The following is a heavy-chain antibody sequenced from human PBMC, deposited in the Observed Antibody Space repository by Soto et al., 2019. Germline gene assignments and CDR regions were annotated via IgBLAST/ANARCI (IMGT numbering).Heavy chain of an antibody. V-gene: IGHV1-3*01. D-gene: IGHD6-19*01. CDR1: GYTFTIYY. CDR3: ARAVAVAADFDY. Sequence: VKVSCKASGYTFTIYYMHWVRQAPGQRLEWMGWINAGNGNTKYSQKFQGRVTITRDTSASTAYMELSSPRSEDTAVYYCARAVAVAADFDYWGQGTLVTVSS. CDR2: INAGNGNT. J-gene: IGHJ4*02.